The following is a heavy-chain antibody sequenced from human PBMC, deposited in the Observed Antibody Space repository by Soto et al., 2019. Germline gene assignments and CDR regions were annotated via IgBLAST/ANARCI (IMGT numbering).Heavy chain of an antibody. D-gene: IGHD2-2*01. CDR1: GGSFSGYY. Sequence: QVQLQQWGAGLLKPSETLSLTCAVYGGSFSGYYWSWIRQPPGKGLEWIGEIKHSGSTNYNPSLTSRVTISVDTSKNQFSLKLSSVTAADTAVYYCATQLGSSTSCYGFDPWGQGTLVTVSS. CDR2: IKHSGST. CDR3: ATQLGSSTSCYGFDP. V-gene: IGHV4-34*01. J-gene: IGHJ5*02.